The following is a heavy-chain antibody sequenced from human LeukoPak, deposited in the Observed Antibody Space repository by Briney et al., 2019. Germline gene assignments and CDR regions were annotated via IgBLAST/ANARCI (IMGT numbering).Heavy chain of an antibody. Sequence: GGSLRLSCVASGFTFSRYAIHWVRQAPGKGLEWVAVISKDGSDEYYADSVKGRFTVSRDPSKNSLYLQMNNLRGEDTAVYYCARAAPVRGVTFFDYWGQGTLITVSS. CDR3: ARAAPVRGVTFFDY. CDR2: ISKDGSDE. J-gene: IGHJ4*02. V-gene: IGHV3-30*04. D-gene: IGHD3-10*01. CDR1: GFTFSRYA.